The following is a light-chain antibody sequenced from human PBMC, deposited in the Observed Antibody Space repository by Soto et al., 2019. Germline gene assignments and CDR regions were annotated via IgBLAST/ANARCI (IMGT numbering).Light chain of an antibody. CDR2: AAS. CDR3: QQFNSYPLG. CDR1: QDISSY. J-gene: IGKJ4*01. Sequence: DLQLTQSPSFLSASAGDRVSITCRASQDISSYLAWYQHKAGKAPKLLIYAASTLQSGVPSRFSGSGSGTEFTLTISSLQPEDFGTYYCQQFNSYPLGFGGGTKVEIK. V-gene: IGKV1-9*01.